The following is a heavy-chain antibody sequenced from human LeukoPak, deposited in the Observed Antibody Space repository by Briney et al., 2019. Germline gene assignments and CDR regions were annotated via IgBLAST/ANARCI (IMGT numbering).Heavy chain of an antibody. CDR2: FGTRHTHI. CDR1: GLNFNTYD. CDR3: ARELRRFLEWLPYYYYYYGMDV. Sequence: GGSLRLSCVGSGLNFNTYDLTWVRQAPGKGLEWVALFGTRHTHIFYADSVEGRFAISRDNSKNTVYLQMNSLRAEDTAVYYCARELRRFLEWLPYYYYYYGMDVWGQGTTVTVSS. J-gene: IGHJ6*02. D-gene: IGHD3-3*01. V-gene: IGHV3-23*01.